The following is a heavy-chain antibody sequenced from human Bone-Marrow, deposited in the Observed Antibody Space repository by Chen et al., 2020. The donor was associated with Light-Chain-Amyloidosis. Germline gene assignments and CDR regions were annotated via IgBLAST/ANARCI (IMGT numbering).Heavy chain of an antibody. CDR1: GFTFSSYE. J-gene: IGHJ4*02. Sequence: EVQLVESGGGLVQPGGSLRLSCAASGFTFSSYEMNWVRQAPGKGLEWVSYISSSGSTIYHADSVKGRFTISRDNAKNSLYLQMNSLRAEDTAVYYCARVGSYDSSGYYFCYFDYWGQGTLVTVSS. V-gene: IGHV3-48*03. CDR3: ARVGSYDSSGYYFCYFDY. CDR2: ISSSGSTI. D-gene: IGHD3-22*01.